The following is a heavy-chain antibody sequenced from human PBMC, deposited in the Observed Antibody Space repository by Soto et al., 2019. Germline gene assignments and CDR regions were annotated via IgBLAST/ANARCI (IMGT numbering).Heavy chain of an antibody. J-gene: IGHJ5*02. V-gene: IGHV1-2*02. CDR1: GYTFTSYD. D-gene: IGHD2-2*01. CDR2: MNPDSGGT. Sequence: QVQLVQSGAEVKKPGASVKVSCKASGYTFTSYDINWVRQATGQGLEWMGWMNPDSGGTNYAQNFQGRVTMTRDTSISTAYMELTRLTSDDTAVYYCARPYCSSTSCHGWFAPWGQGTLVTVSS. CDR3: ARPYCSSTSCHGWFAP.